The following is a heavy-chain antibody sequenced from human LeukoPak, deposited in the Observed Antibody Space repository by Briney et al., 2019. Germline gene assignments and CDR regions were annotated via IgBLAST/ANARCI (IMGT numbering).Heavy chain of an antibody. D-gene: IGHD5-12*01. J-gene: IGHJ4*02. Sequence: GGSLRLSCAASGFTFSDYSMNWVRQAPGKGLEWISYVGISGGNTKYADSVKGRFTISGDSAKNSVFLQMNSLRVEDTAVYYCARDHRYAFDNWGQGTLVTVSS. CDR3: ARDHRYAFDN. CDR2: VGISGGNT. V-gene: IGHV3-48*04. CDR1: GFTFSDYS.